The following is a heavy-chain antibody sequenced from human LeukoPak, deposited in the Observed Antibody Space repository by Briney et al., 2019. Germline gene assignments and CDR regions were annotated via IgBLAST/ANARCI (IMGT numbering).Heavy chain of an antibody. D-gene: IGHD3-10*01. V-gene: IGHV3-23*01. CDR1: GFTFSSYA. CDR3: AKMGSGSYYLYYYYYGMDV. Sequence: GSLRLSCAASGFTFSSYAMSWVRQAPGKWLEWVSAISGSGGSTYYADSVKGRFTISRDNSKNTLYLQMNSLRAEDTAVYYCAKMGSGSYYLYYYYYGMDVWGQGTTVTVSS. CDR2: ISGSGGST. J-gene: IGHJ6*02.